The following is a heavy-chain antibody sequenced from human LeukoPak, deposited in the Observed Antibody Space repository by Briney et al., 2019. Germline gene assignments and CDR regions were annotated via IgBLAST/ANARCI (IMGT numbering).Heavy chain of an antibody. CDR1: GYTFASYG. CDR3: ARSSRGYSYGYASYYYYGMDV. CDR2: ISAYDGNT. Sequence: ASVKVSCKASGYTFASYGISWVRQAPGQGLEWMGWISAYDGNTNYAQKLQGRVTMTTDASTSIAYMELRSLKSDDTAVYYCARSSRGYSYGYASYYYYGMDVWGQGTTVTVSS. J-gene: IGHJ6*02. V-gene: IGHV1-18*01. D-gene: IGHD5-18*01.